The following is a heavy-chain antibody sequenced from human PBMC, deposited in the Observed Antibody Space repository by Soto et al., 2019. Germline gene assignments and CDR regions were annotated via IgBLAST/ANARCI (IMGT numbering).Heavy chain of an antibody. Sequence: QVQLVESGGGVVQPGRSLRLSCAASGFTFSSYAMHWVRQAPGKGLEWVAVISYDGSNKYYADSVKGRFTISRDNSKNTLYLQMNSLRAEDTAVYYCAGVWSRCYYGSGSTFDYWGQGTLVTVSS. J-gene: IGHJ4*02. CDR1: GFTFSSYA. V-gene: IGHV3-30-3*01. D-gene: IGHD3-10*01. CDR2: ISYDGSNK. CDR3: AGVWSRCYYGSGSTFDY.